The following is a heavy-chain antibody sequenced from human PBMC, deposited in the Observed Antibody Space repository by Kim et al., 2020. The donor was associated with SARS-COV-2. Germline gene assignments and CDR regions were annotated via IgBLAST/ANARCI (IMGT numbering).Heavy chain of an antibody. D-gene: IGHD3-16*01. J-gene: IGHJ6*02. CDR3: AKGARGSYYYGMDV. CDR1: GFTFSSYG. CDR2: ISYDGSNK. Sequence: GGSLRLSCAASGFTFSSYGMHWVRQAPGKGLEWVAVISYDGSNKYYADSVKGRFTISRDNSKNTLYLQMNSLIAEDTAVYYCAKGARGSYYYGMDVWGQGTTVTVSS. V-gene: IGHV3-30*18.